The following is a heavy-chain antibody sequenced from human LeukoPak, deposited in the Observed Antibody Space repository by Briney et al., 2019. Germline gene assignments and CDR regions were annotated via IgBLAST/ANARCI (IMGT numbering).Heavy chain of an antibody. CDR3: ARGQYSSSHRPNLRY. D-gene: IGHD6-13*01. CDR1: GGTFSSYA. J-gene: IGHJ4*02. V-gene: IGHV1-18*01. Sequence: GASVKVSCKASGGTFSSYAISWVRQGPGQGLEWMGWISAYNGNTNYAQKLQGRVTMTTDTSTSTAYMELRSLRSDDTAVYYCARGQYSSSHRPNLRYWGQGTLVTVSS. CDR2: ISAYNGNT.